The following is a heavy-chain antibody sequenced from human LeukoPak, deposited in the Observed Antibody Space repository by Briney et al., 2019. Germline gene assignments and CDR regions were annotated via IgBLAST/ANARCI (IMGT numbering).Heavy chain of an antibody. J-gene: IGHJ4*02. CDR1: GGTFSSYA. D-gene: IGHD4-17*01. CDR3: ARARNPYGDFDY. V-gene: IGHV1-69*05. CDR2: IIPIFGTA. Sequence: SVKVSCKASGGTFSSYAISWVRQAPGQGLEWMGGIIPIFGTANYAQKFQGRVTITTDESTSTAYMELSSLRSEDTAVYYCARARNPYGDFDYWGQGTLVTVSS.